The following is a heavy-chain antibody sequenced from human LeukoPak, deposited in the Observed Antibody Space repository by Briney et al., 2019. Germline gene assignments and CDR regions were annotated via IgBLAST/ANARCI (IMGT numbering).Heavy chain of an antibody. CDR2: ISWNSGSI. CDR3: AKDSYSYGFNWFDP. Sequence: PGGSLRLSCAASGFTFDGYAMHWVRQAPGKGLEWVSGISWNSGSIGYADSVKGRFTISRDNAKNSLYLQMNSLRAEDTALYYCAKDSYSYGFNWFDPWGQGTLVTVSS. J-gene: IGHJ5*02. D-gene: IGHD5-18*01. CDR1: GFTFDGYA. V-gene: IGHV3-9*01.